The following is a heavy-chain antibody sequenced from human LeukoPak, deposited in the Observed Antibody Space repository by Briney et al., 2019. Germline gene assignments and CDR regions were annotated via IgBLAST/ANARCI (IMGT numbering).Heavy chain of an antibody. J-gene: IGHJ5*02. CDR3: ARRDGSSWYSGWFDP. D-gene: IGHD6-13*01. Sequence: GGSLRLSCAASGFTFSTYAMSWVRQAPGKGLEWVSAISGGGDGRYNADSVKGRFTISRDNSKNTLYLQMNSLRAEDTAVYYCARRDGSSWYSGWFDPWGQGTLVTVSS. CDR1: GFTFSTYA. CDR2: ISGGGDGR. V-gene: IGHV3-23*01.